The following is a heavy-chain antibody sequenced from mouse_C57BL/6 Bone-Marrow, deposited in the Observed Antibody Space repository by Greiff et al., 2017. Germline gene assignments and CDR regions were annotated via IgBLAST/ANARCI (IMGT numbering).Heavy chain of an antibody. Sequence: QVQLQQPGAELVKPGASVKMSCKASGYTFTSYWITWVKQRPGQGLEWIGEIYPRSGNTYYNEKFKGKATLTADKSSSTAYMELRSLTSEDSAVYFCARPHPWYFDVWGTGTTVTVSS. CDR2: IYPRSGNT. J-gene: IGHJ1*03. CDR3: ARPHPWYFDV. V-gene: IGHV1-55*01. CDR1: GYTFTSYW.